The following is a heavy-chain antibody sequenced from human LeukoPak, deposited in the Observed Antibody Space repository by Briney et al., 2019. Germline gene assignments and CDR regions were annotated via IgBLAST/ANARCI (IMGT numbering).Heavy chain of an antibody. J-gene: IGHJ3*02. D-gene: IGHD6-19*01. V-gene: IGHV3-30-3*01. CDR3: AIAVAATEAFDI. Sequence: PGRSLRLSCAASGFTFSSYAMHWVRQAPGKGLEWAALISYDGSNKYYADPLKGRFTISRDNSKKTLYLQMNSLRAEDTAVYYCAIAVAATEAFDIWGQGTMVTVSS. CDR2: ISYDGSNK. CDR1: GFTFSSYA.